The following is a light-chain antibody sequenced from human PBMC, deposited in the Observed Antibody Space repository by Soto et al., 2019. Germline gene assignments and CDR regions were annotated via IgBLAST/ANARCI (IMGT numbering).Light chain of an antibody. CDR2: DAS. Sequence: DIQMTQSPSTLSASVGDRVTITCRASQSISSWLAWYQQKPGKAPKLLICDASSLESGVPSRFSGSGSGTEFTLTFSSLQPDDFSTYYCQQYNSYSKTFGQGTKVEIK. CDR3: QQYNSYSKT. CDR1: QSISSW. V-gene: IGKV1-5*01. J-gene: IGKJ1*01.